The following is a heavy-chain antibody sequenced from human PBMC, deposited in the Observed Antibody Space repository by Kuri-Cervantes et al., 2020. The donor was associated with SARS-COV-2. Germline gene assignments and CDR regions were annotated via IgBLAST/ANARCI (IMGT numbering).Heavy chain of an antibody. J-gene: IGHJ6*02. CDR3: SACGSTDCYNYYYYGLDV. V-gene: IGHV3-72*01. D-gene: IGHD2-2*01. Sequence: GESLKISCAASGCSFSDHYMDWVRQAPGKGLEWVGPIRNEVNSYTTEYAASVKGRFTISRADSKNSLFLQMNSLKTEDTAVYYCSACGSTDCYNYYYYGLDVWGQGTTVTVSS. CDR2: IRNEVNSYTT. CDR1: GCSFSDHY.